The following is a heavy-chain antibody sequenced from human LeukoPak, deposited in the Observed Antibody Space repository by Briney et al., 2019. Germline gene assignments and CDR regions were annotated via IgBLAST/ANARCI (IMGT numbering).Heavy chain of an antibody. V-gene: IGHV4-34*01. CDR3: ARYLDYGGNSRVFQH. Sequence: PSETLSLTWAVYCGSLSAFYWTWIRQPPGKGLELIGEINYGGSTNYNPSLKSRVTISIDPSKNQFSLNLSAVTAADTAIYYCARYLDYGGNSRVFQHWGQGTLVTVSS. CDR1: CGSLSAFY. D-gene: IGHD4-23*01. J-gene: IGHJ1*01. CDR2: INYGGST.